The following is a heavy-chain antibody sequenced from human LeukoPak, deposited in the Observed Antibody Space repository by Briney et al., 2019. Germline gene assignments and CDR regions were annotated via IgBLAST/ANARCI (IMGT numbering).Heavy chain of an antibody. CDR1: GFTFSSYA. CDR3: AKDRSSSYIAATFDY. D-gene: IGHD6-13*01. CDR2: ISGSGGST. V-gene: IGHV3-23*01. Sequence: GGSLRLSCAASGFTFSSYAMSWVRQAPGKGLEWVSAISGSGGSTYYADSVKGRFTISRDNSKNTLYLQMNSLRAEDTAVYYCAKDRSSSYIAATFDYWGQGTLVTVSS. J-gene: IGHJ4*02.